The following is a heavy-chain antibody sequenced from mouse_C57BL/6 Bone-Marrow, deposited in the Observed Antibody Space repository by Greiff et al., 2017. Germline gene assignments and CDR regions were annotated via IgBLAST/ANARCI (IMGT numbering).Heavy chain of an antibody. D-gene: IGHD2-1*01. CDR2: IYPGDGDT. Sequence: QVQLQQSGPELVKPGASVKISCKASGYAFSSSWMNWVKQRPGKGLEWIGRIYPGDGDTNYNGKFKGKATLTADKSSSTAYMQLSSLTSEDSAVYFCARPIYYGNYVGDYWGQGTTLTVSS. CDR1: GYAFSSSW. V-gene: IGHV1-82*01. CDR3: ARPIYYGNYVGDY. J-gene: IGHJ2*01.